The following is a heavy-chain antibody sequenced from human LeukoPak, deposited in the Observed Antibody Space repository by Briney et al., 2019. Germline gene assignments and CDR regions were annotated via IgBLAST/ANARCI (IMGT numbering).Heavy chain of an antibody. V-gene: IGHV3-74*01. CDR3: KRVRYSGYDLGSFDY. J-gene: IGHJ4*02. CDR1: GFTFSSYW. D-gene: IGHD5-12*01. Sequence: GGFLRLSCAASGFTFSSYWMHWVRQAPGKGLVWVSRINTDGSSTSYADSVKGRFTISRDNAKNTLYLQMNSLRAEDTAVYYCKRVRYSGYDLGSFDYWGQGTLVTVSS. CDR2: INTDGSST.